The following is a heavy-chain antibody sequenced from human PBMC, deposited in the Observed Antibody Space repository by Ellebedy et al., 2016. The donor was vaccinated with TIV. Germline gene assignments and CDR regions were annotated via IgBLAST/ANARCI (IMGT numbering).Heavy chain of an antibody. D-gene: IGHD5-12*01. CDR2: IDPSDSYT. V-gene: IGHV5-10-1*01. CDR3: ARLGPGRGYEAFDY. CDR1: GYSFTSYW. Sequence: KVSCKGSGYSFTSYWISWARQMPGKGLEWMGRIDPSDSYTNYSPSFQGHVTISADKSISTAYLQWSSLKASDTAMYYCARLGPGRGYEAFDYWGQGTLVTVSS. J-gene: IGHJ4*02.